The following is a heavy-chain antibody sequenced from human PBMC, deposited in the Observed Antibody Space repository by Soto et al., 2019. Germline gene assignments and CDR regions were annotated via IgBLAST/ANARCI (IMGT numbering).Heavy chain of an antibody. V-gene: IGHV5-10-1*01. CDR2: IDPSDSYT. J-gene: IGHJ5*02. D-gene: IGHD3-3*01. Sequence: PGESLKISCKGSGYRFTNYLITWVRQMPGKGLEWMGRIDPSDSYTKYSPSFQGHVTISADNSINTAYLQWSSLKASDTAMYYCARLGYDFWSGPKWFDPWGQGTLVTVSS. CDR3: ARLGYDFWSGPKWFDP. CDR1: GYRFTNYL.